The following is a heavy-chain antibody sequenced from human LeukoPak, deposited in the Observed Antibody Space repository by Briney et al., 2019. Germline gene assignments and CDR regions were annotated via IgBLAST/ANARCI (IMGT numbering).Heavy chain of an antibody. CDR1: GLTVSSNY. CDR2: INIGGST. Sequence: PGGSLRLSCAASGLTVSSNYMSWVRQAPGKGLEWVSVINIGGSTYYADSVKGRFTISRDNSKNTLFLQMNSLSAEDTAVYYCARMGATDYFDYWGQGTLVTVSS. D-gene: IGHD1-26*01. CDR3: ARMGATDYFDY. J-gene: IGHJ4*02. V-gene: IGHV3-53*01.